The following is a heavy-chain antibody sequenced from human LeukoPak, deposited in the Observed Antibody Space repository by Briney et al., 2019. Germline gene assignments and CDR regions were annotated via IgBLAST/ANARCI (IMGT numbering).Heavy chain of an antibody. CDR3: ARPARGDYVENWFDP. Sequence: GGSLRLSCAASGFTSSSYSMNWVRQAPGKGLEWVSSISSSSSYIYYADSVKGRFTISRDNAKNSLYLQMNSLRAEDTAVYYCARPARGDYVENWFDPWGQGTLVTVSS. CDR2: ISSSSSYI. CDR1: GFTSSSYS. D-gene: IGHD4-17*01. J-gene: IGHJ5*02. V-gene: IGHV3-21*01.